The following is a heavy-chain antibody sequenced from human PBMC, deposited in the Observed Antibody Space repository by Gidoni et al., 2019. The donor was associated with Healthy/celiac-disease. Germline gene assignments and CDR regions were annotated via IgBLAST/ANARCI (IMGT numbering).Heavy chain of an antibody. CDR3: ARSGPRDFDI. Sequence: LKSRVTISVDTSKNQFSLKLSSVTAADTAVYYCARSGPRDFDIWGQGTMVTVSS. V-gene: IGHV4-31*02. D-gene: IGHD6-25*01. J-gene: IGHJ3*02.